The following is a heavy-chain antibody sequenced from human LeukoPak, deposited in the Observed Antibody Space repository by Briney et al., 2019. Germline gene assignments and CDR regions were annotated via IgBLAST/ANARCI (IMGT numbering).Heavy chain of an antibody. CDR2: IYSGGST. V-gene: IGHV3-66*01. CDR1: GFTVSSNY. Sequence: GGSLRLSCAASGFTVSSNYMSWVRQAPGKGLEWVSVIYSGGSTYYADSVKGRFTISRDNSKNTLYLQMNSLRAEDTAVYYCASNVYYYYGMDVWGQGTTVIVSS. J-gene: IGHJ6*02. CDR3: ASNVYYYYGMDV.